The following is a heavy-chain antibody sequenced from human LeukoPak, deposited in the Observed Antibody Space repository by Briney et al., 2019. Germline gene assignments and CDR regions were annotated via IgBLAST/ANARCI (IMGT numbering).Heavy chain of an antibody. Sequence: GGSLRLSCSASGFSLTTYPMAWVRQAAGKGLEWVSVIGPDGGGIQYVDSVKGRFTISRDTSKNTLYLQMNSLRAEDTAVYYCAKYAPPSTLLTRFFDSWGQGTLATVSS. CDR3: AKYAPPSTLLTRFFDS. CDR1: GFSLTTYP. D-gene: IGHD2-21*02. CDR2: IGPDGGGI. V-gene: IGHV3-23*01. J-gene: IGHJ4*02.